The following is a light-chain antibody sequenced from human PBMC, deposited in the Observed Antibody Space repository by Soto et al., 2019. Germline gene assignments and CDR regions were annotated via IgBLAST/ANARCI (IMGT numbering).Light chain of an antibody. Sequence: QSVLTQPPSASGSPGQSVTISCTGTKSDIGVYDFVSWYQQHPGKAPKLMIYEVTIRPSGVSDRFSGSKSGNTASLTVSGLQAEDEADYYCSSYTGGNPSYVFGTGTKVTVL. CDR1: KSDIGVYDF. CDR2: EVT. V-gene: IGLV2-8*01. CDR3: SSYTGGNPSYV. J-gene: IGLJ1*01.